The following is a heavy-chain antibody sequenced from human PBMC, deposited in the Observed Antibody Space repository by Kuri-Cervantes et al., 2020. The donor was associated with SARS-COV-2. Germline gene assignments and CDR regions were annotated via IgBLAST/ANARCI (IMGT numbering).Heavy chain of an antibody. J-gene: IGHJ6*03. CDR3: ARDMVQGVLNYYYMDV. V-gene: IGHV4-39*07. CDR2: IYTSGST. CDR1: GVFISISDYY. Sequence: SETLSLTCTVSGVFISISDYYWGWIRQPPGKGLEWIGRIYTSGSTNYNPSLKSRVTMSVDTSKNQFSLKLSSVTAADTAVYYCARDMVQGVLNYYYMDVWGKGTTVTVSS. D-gene: IGHD3-10*01.